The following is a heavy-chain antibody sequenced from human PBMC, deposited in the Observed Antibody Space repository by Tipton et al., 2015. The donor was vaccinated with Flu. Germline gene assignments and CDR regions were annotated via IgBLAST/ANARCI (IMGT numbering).Heavy chain of an antibody. Sequence: LRLSCTVSGGSIGSYYWSWIRQPPGKGLEWIGYIYYSGSTNYNPSLKSRVTISVDTSKNQFSLKLSSVTAADTAVYYCATSAAGTEYYFDYWGQGTLVTVSS. CDR2: IYYSGST. J-gene: IGHJ4*02. CDR1: GGSIGSYY. D-gene: IGHD6-13*01. V-gene: IGHV4-59*08. CDR3: ATSAAGTEYYFDY.